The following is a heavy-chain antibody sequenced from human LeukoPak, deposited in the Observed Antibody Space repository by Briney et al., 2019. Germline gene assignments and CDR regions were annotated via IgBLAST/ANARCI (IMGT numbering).Heavy chain of an antibody. D-gene: IGHD3-3*01. Sequence: ASVKVSCKASGYTFTSYYMHWVRQAPGQGLEWMGIINPSGGSTSYAQKFQGRVTMTRDMSTSTVYMELSSLRSEDTAVYYCARVNNCDFWSGRLHYWRQGTLATVSS. CDR2: INPSGGST. CDR3: ARVNNCDFWSGRLHY. V-gene: IGHV1-46*01. J-gene: IGHJ4*02. CDR1: GYTFTSYY.